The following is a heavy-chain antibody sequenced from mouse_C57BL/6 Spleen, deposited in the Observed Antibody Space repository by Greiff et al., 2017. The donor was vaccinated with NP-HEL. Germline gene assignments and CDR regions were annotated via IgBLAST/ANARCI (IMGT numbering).Heavy chain of an antibody. V-gene: IGHV1-82*01. CDR3: AREGDYDGSSGAMDY. D-gene: IGHD2-4*01. CDR1: GYAFSSSW. Sequence: QVQLQQSGPELVKPGASVKISCKASGYAFSSSWMNWVKQRPGKGLEWIGRIYPGDGDTNYNGKFKGKAKLTADKSSSTAYMQRSSLTSEDSAVYFCAREGDYDGSSGAMDYWGQGTSVTVSS. CDR2: IYPGDGDT. J-gene: IGHJ4*01.